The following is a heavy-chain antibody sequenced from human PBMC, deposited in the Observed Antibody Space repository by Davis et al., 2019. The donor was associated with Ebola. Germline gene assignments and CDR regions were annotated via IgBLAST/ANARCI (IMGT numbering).Heavy chain of an antibody. Sequence: ASVKVSCKASGYTFTSYGISWVRQAPGQGLEWMGWISTYNGNTNYAQKVQGRVTMTRDTSTSTVYMELSSLRSEDTAVYYCAGSRDGYNNEPNYWGQGTLVTVSS. CDR3: AGSRDGYNNEPNY. CDR1: GYTFTSYG. V-gene: IGHV1-18*01. D-gene: IGHD5-24*01. CDR2: ISTYNGNT. J-gene: IGHJ4*02.